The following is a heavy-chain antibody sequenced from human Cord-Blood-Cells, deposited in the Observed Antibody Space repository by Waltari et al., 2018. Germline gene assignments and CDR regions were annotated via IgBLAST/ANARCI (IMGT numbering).Heavy chain of an antibody. D-gene: IGHD6-13*01. J-gene: IGHJ4*02. CDR3: ASGYSSSWYFDY. CDR1: GGSISSSSYS. Sequence: QLQLQESGPGLVKPSETLSLTCTVSGGSISSSSYSWGWIRQPPGKGLEWIGSIYYSGSTYYIPSLKSRVTISVDTSKNQFSLKLSSVTAADTAVYYCASGYSSSWYFDYWGQGTLVTVSS. CDR2: IYYSGST. V-gene: IGHV4-39*01.